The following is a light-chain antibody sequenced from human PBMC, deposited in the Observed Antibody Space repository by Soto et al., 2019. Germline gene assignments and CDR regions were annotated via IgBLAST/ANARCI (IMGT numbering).Light chain of an antibody. Sequence: SYELSQAPSVSVAPGKTARITCGGNNIGSKSVHWFQQKPGQAPVLALYFDTDRPSGIPERFSGSNSGNTATLTISRVEAGDEADYYCQVWDSSSDHVVFGGGTKLTVL. J-gene: IGLJ2*01. CDR3: QVWDSSSDHVV. CDR2: FDT. CDR1: NIGSKS. V-gene: IGLV3-21*04.